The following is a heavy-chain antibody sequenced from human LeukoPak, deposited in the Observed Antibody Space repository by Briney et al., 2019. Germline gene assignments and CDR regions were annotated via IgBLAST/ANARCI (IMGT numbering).Heavy chain of an antibody. V-gene: IGHV4-59*08. CDR1: GGSISSFH. Sequence: NPSETLSLTCTVSGGSISSFHWSWIRQPPGKGLEHIGNIYDSGSTYYNPSLKSRVTISLDTSKNQFSLKLSSVTAADTAVYYCARHEWYGGSYYVVYWGQGTLVTVSS. D-gene: IGHD1-26*01. CDR2: IYDSGST. CDR3: ARHEWYGGSYYVVY. J-gene: IGHJ4*02.